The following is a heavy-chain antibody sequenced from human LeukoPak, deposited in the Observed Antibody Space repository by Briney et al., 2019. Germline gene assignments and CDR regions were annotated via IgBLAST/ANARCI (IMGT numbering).Heavy chain of an antibody. Sequence: GGSLRLSCAASGFTFSNYGMHWVRQAPDKGLEWVAAISNDGSNKYYADSVKGRFTISRDNSKNTLYLQMNSLRAEDTAVYYCAKVDIVATIDAGRLVDYWGQGTLVTVSS. D-gene: IGHD5-12*01. CDR3: AKVDIVATIDAGRLVDY. CDR2: ISNDGSNK. J-gene: IGHJ4*02. CDR1: GFTFSNYG. V-gene: IGHV3-30*18.